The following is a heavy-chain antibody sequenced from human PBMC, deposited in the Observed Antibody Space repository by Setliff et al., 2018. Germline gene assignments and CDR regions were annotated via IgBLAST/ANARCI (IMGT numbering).Heavy chain of an antibody. Sequence: PGGSLRLSCAASGFRFSDLYMSWVRQVPGKGLEWLSKISGAGTTVYYADSVRGRFTISRDNAKNSLSLQMNGLRAEDTSVYYCARDVFDFRTGQGDPWGQGTLVTVSS. D-gene: IGHD3-3*01. J-gene: IGHJ5*02. V-gene: IGHV3-11*04. CDR1: GFRFSDLY. CDR3: ARDVFDFRTGQGDP. CDR2: ISGAGTTV.